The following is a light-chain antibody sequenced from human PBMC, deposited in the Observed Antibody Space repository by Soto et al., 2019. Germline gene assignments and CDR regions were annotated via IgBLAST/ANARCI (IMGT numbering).Light chain of an antibody. CDR1: QDINRW. CDR2: SAS. CDR3: QQGRSFALT. V-gene: IGKV1-12*01. Sequence: DIQMTQSPSSVSASAGDRTTNSCRASQDINRWLAWHQQKLGKAPNLLIFSASSLKCGVPSRFRGRGPGKYFDLSIANLQPEDVAIYSCQQGRSFALTVGPGPKVDL. J-gene: IGKJ3*01.